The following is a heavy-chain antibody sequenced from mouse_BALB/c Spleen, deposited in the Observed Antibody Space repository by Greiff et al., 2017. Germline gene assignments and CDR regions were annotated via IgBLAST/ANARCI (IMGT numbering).Heavy chain of an antibody. V-gene: IGHV7-3*02. CDR3: ARRGNFYAMDY. Sequence: DVKLVESGGGLVQPGGSLRLSCATSGFSFTDYYMSWVRQPPGKALEWLGFIRNKANGYTTEYIASVKGRFTISRDNSQSILYLQMNTLRAEDSATYYCARRGNFYAMDYWGQGTSVTVSS. J-gene: IGHJ4*01. CDR1: GFSFTDYY. D-gene: IGHD2-1*01. CDR2: IRNKANGYTT.